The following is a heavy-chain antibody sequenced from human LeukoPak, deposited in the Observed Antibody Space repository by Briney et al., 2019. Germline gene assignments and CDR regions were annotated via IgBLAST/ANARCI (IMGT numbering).Heavy chain of an antibody. V-gene: IGHV4-38-2*01. Sequence: SETLSLTCAVSGYSISSGYYWGWIRQHPGKGLEWIGSFYHSGSTYYNPSLKSRVTMSVDTSKNQFSLKLSSVTAADTAVYYCARAPTGGYDYWGQGTLVTVSS. J-gene: IGHJ4*02. D-gene: IGHD7-27*01. CDR1: GYSISSGYY. CDR2: FYHSGST. CDR3: ARAPTGGYDY.